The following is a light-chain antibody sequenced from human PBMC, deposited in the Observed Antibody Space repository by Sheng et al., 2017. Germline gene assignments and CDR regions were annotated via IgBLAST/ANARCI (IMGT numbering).Light chain of an antibody. CDR2: DVS. Sequence: QSALTQPASVSGSPGQSITISCTGTSSDVGGYNYVSWYQQHPGKAPKLMIYDVSNRPSGVSNRFSGSKSGNMASLTISGLQAEDEADYYCSSYTSNSTLVFGTGTKVTVL. V-gene: IGLV2-14*01. CDR3: SSYTSNSTLV. J-gene: IGLJ1*01. CDR1: SSDVGGYNY.